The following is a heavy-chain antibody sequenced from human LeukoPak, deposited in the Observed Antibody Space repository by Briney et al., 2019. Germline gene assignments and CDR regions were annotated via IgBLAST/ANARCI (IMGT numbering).Heavy chain of an antibody. Sequence: ASVKVSCKASGYTFTSYDINCVRQATGQGLEWMGWMNPNSGNTGYAQKFQGRVTMTRNTSISTAYMELSSLRSEDTAVHYCARGQRGSWHNWFDPWGQGTLVTVSS. CDR1: GYTFTSYD. D-gene: IGHD6-13*01. J-gene: IGHJ5*02. CDR2: MNPNSGNT. CDR3: ARGQRGSWHNWFDP. V-gene: IGHV1-8*01.